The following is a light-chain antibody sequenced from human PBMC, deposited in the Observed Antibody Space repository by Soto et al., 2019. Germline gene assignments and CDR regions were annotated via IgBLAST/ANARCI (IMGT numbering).Light chain of an antibody. CDR3: SSYTTSRIWV. J-gene: IGLJ3*02. CDR2: AVT. V-gene: IGLV2-14*01. Sequence: QSALTQPASVSGSSGQSITISCTGTSSDVGAYNYVSWYQQHPGKAPKLLIYAVTNRPSGVSNRFSGSKSGNTASLTISGLQAEDESDYYCSSYTTSRIWVFGGGTKVTVL. CDR1: SSDVGAYNY.